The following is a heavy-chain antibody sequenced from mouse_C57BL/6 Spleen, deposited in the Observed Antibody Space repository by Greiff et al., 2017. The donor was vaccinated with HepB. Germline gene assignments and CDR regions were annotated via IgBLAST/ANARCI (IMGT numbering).Heavy chain of an antibody. CDR3: SRSPYFGSSFFAY. V-gene: IGHV1-55*01. CDR1: GYTFTSYW. D-gene: IGHD1-1*01. CDR2: IYPGSGST. Sequence: QVQLQQPGAELVKPGASVKMSCKASGYTFTSYWITWVKQRPGQGLEWIGDIYPGSGSTNYNEKFKSKATLTVDTSSSTAYMQLISLTSEDSAVYYCSRSPYFGSSFFAYWGQGTLVTVSA. J-gene: IGHJ3*01.